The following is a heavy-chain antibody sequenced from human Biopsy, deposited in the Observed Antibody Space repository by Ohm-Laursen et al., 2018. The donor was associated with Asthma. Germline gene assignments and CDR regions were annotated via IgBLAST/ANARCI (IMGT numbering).Heavy chain of an antibody. CDR2: ISSDVRE. CDR3: VRWRSGYPDHYSDF. CDR1: GFTFRNFG. V-gene: IGHV3-30*03. D-gene: IGHD2-21*01. J-gene: IGHJ4*02. Sequence: SLRLSCAASGFTFRNFGMHWVRQVPGKGLEWVALISSDVREWYADSVKGRFTISRDNSKNTLDLQMNSLRGDDTAVYYCVRWRSGYPDHYSDFWGLGTLATVSS.